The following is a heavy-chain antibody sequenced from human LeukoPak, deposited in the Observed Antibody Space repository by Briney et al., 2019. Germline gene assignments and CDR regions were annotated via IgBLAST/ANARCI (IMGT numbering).Heavy chain of an antibody. D-gene: IGHD1-1*01. CDR1: GYSISSTYY. CDR2: ISHSGNT. V-gene: IGHV4-38-2*02. J-gene: IGHJ4*02. CDR3: ARVNAPVATFDY. Sequence: PSETLSLTCTVSGYSISSTYYGAWIRQPPGKGLEWIATISHSGNTYYTPSLESRLTISLDTSKRHFSLRLSSVTAADTALYYCARVNAPVATFDYWGLGTLIAVSS.